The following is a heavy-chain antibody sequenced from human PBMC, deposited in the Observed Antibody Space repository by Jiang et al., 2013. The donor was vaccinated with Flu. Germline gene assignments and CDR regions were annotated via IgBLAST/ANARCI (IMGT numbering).Heavy chain of an antibody. Sequence: SGAEVKKPGESLKISCKGSGYSFTSYWIGWVRQMPGKGLEWMGIIYPGDSDTRYSPSFQGQVTISADKSISTAYLQWSSLKASDTAMYYCARPSYDFWSGYYPDAFDIWAKGQWSPSL. D-gene: IGHD3-3*01. J-gene: IGHJ3*02. V-gene: IGHV5-51*01. CDR1: GYSFTSYW. CDR3: ARPSYDFWSGYYPDAFDI. CDR2: IYPGDSDT.